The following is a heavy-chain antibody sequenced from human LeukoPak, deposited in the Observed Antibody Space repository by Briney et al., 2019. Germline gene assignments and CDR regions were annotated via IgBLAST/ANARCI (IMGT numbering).Heavy chain of an antibody. CDR1: GYTFTGYY. D-gene: IGHD3-22*01. Sequence: ASVKVSCKASGYTFTGYYMHWVRQAPGQGLEWMGLINPNSGGTNYAQKFQGRVTMTRDTPISTAYMELSRLRSDDMAVYYCARKVPKDSSGYYDRGQFDPWGQGTLVTVSS. J-gene: IGHJ5*02. V-gene: IGHV1-2*02. CDR2: INPNSGGT. CDR3: ARKVPKDSSGYYDRGQFDP.